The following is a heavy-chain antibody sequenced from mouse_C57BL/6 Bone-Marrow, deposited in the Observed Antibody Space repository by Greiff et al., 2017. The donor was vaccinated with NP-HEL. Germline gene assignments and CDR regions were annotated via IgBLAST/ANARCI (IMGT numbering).Heavy chain of an antibody. D-gene: IGHD1-1*01. CDR1: GFPFSNYW. CDR3: TGGAVVGDYFDY. CDR2: IRLKSDNYAT. J-gene: IGHJ2*01. V-gene: IGHV6-3*01. Sequence: EVKLMESGGGLVQPGGSMKLSCVASGFPFSNYWMNWVRQSPEKGLEWVAQIRLKSDNYATNYAESVKGRFTISRDDSKSSVYLQMNNLSAEDTGIYYCTGGAVVGDYFDYWGQGTTLTVSS.